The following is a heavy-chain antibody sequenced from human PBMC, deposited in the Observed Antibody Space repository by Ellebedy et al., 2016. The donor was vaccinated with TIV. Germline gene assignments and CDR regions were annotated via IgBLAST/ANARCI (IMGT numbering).Heavy chain of an antibody. J-gene: IGHJ4*02. V-gene: IGHV4-39*07. CDR3: ARGIVVVPAAVDY. CDR2: IYYSGST. Sequence: MPSETLSLTCTVSGGSISSSSYYWGWIRQPPGKGLEWIGSIYYSGSTYYNPSLKSRVTISVDTSKNQFSLKLSSVTAADTAVYYCARGIVVVPAAVDYWGQGTLVTVSS. CDR1: GGSISSSSYY. D-gene: IGHD2-2*01.